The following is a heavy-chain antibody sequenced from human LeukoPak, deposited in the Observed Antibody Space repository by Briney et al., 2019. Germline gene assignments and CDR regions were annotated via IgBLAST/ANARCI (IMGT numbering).Heavy chain of an antibody. CDR3: ARDRYYYGNSGSLDY. Sequence: GGSLRLSCAASGFIFSSYGMHWVRQAPGKGLEWVAVIWYDGTNKYYADSVKGRFTISRDNSKNTLYLQMNSLRAEDTAVYYCARDRYYYGNSGSLDYWGQGTLVTVSS. V-gene: IGHV3-33*01. CDR2: IWYDGTNK. CDR1: GFIFSSYG. D-gene: IGHD3-22*01. J-gene: IGHJ4*02.